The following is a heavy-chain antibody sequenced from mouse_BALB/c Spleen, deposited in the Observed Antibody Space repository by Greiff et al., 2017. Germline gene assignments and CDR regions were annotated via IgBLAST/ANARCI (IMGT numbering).Heavy chain of an antibody. Sequence: EVKVVESGPSLVKPSQTLSLSCSVTGDSITSGYWNWIRKFPGNKLEYMGYISYSGSTYYNPSLKSRISITRDTSKNQYYLQLNSVTTEDTATYYCARGDGYYVVAMDYWGQGTSVTVSS. CDR1: GDSITSGY. J-gene: IGHJ4*01. CDR2: ISYSGST. V-gene: IGHV3-8*02. D-gene: IGHD2-3*01. CDR3: ARGDGYYVVAMDY.